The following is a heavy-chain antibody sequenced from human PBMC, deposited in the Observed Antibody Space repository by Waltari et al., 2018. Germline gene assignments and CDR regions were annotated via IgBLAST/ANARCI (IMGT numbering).Heavy chain of an antibody. CDR1: GLACSMFA. CDR2: ISNSGAET. V-gene: IGHV3-23*01. CDR3: AKDHGIAY. D-gene: IGHD2-21*01. J-gene: IGHJ4*02. Sequence: QLLESGGGLVQPGGSLSLSCSDPGLACSMFAMSWFRQAPGKGLEWVSGISNSGAETYYTDSVEGRFTISRDNSKKTLYLQMNTLRVEDTAVYYCAKDHGIAYWGQGTLVTVSS.